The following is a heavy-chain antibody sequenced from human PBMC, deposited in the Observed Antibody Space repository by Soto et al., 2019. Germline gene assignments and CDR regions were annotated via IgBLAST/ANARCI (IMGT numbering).Heavy chain of an antibody. CDR3: ARGVYGSGNYYTGPSAFDI. CDR2: TIPVFNTA. Sequence: QVQLEQSGAEVKKPGSSVKVSCKASGGTLSDYGVAWLRQAPGQGLEWMGGTIPVFNTAKYAQKFQGRVTVTADKFTNIAYMELSSLRSEDTASYFCARGVYGSGNYYTGPSAFDIWGQGTMVIVSS. D-gene: IGHD3-10*01. V-gene: IGHV1-69*06. J-gene: IGHJ3*02. CDR1: GGTLSDYG.